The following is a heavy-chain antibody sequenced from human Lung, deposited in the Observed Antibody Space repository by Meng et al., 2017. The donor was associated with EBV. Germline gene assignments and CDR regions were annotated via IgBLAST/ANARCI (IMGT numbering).Heavy chain of an antibody. Sequence: QVQLVQSGAEVKKPGASVKVSCRASGYTFTSYYMHWVRQAPGQGLEWMGIINPSGGSTSYAQKFQGRVTMTRDTSKNQFSLKLSSVTAADTAVYYCARALFDYYDSSGYYDYWGQGTLVTVSS. CDR2: INPSGGST. V-gene: IGHV1-46*01. J-gene: IGHJ4*02. CDR1: GYTFTSYY. CDR3: ARALFDYYDSSGYYDY. D-gene: IGHD3-22*01.